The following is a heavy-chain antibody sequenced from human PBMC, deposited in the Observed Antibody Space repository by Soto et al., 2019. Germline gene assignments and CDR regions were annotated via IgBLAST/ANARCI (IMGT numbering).Heavy chain of an antibody. CDR1: GFTFSSYA. CDR3: ARESVKADYYFDY. V-gene: IGHV3-30*04. J-gene: IGHJ4*02. Sequence: GGSLRLSCAASGFTFSSYAMHWVRQAPGKGLEWVAVISYDGSNKYYADSVKGRFTISRDNSKNTLYLQMNSLRAEDTAGYYCARESVKADYYFDYWGQGTLVTVSS. CDR2: ISYDGSNK.